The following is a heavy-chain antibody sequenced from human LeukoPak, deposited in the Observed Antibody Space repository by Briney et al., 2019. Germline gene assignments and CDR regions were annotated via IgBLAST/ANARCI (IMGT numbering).Heavy chain of an antibody. J-gene: IGHJ4*02. CDR1: GFTFSSFE. D-gene: IGHD5-18*01. Sequence: GGSLRLSCAASGFTFSSFEINWVRQAPGKGLEWVSYISSGGTTIYYADSVKGRFTISRDNAKNSLYLQMNSLRAEDTAVYYCARDGGYSYGSFDYWGQGTLVTVSS. CDR3: ARDGGYSYGSFDY. V-gene: IGHV3-48*03. CDR2: ISSGGTTI.